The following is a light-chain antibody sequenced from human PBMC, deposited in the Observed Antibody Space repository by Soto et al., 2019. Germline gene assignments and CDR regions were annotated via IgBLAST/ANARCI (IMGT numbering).Light chain of an antibody. Sequence: QSVLTQPPSANGTPGQRVTISCSGGSSNIGTNSVNRYQQLPGRAPKLLIYNNDLRPSGVPDRFSGSKSGTSASLAISGLQSEDEADYYCAAWDDSLNGFYVFGIGTKVTVL. V-gene: IGLV1-44*01. CDR3: AAWDDSLNGFYV. CDR2: NND. CDR1: SSNIGTNS. J-gene: IGLJ1*01.